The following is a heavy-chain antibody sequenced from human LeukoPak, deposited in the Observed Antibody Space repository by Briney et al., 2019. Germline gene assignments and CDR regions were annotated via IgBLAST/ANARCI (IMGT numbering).Heavy chain of an antibody. D-gene: IGHD3-10*01. CDR1: GFTFSSYW. V-gene: IGHV3-7*01. Sequence: PGGSLRLSCAASGFTFSSYWMSWVRQAPGKGLEWVANIKQGGSEEYYVDSVKDRFTISRDNAKNSLYLQMNSLRVEDTAVYYCAILERMVRGGLDFWGQGTQVTVSS. CDR2: IKQGGSEE. J-gene: IGHJ4*02. CDR3: AILERMVRGGLDF.